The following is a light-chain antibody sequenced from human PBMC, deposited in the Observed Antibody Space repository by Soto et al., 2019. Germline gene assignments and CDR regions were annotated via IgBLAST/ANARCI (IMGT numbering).Light chain of an antibody. Sequence: DIEMTQSPSTLSASIGDGVTITCLASESISGWLAWYQQQPGKAPKLLIYDASNLESGVPSRFSGSGSGTEFTLTITSLQPDDSATYYCQEYTDNSGTFGQGTKVDI. J-gene: IGKJ1*01. V-gene: IGKV1-5*01. CDR3: QEYTDNSGT. CDR1: ESISGW. CDR2: DAS.